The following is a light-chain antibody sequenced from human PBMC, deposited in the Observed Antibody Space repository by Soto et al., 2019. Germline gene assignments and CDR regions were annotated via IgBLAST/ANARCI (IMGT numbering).Light chain of an antibody. CDR3: QHYGHYNTPRYS. CDR2: ATS. Sequence: EIVLTQSPGTLSLSPGDRVTLSCRASQSVSRNYLGWYQQKPGQAPRLLIYATSDSATGIPDRFSGSGCGRAFTPNISRLEPEDFAMYSCQHYGHYNTPRYSFGQGTRLEI. V-gene: IGKV3-20*01. J-gene: IGKJ2*03. CDR1: QSVSRNY.